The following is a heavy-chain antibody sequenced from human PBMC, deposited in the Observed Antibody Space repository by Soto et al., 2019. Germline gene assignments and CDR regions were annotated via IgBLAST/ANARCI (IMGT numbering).Heavy chain of an antibody. CDR1: GFTFSSYA. V-gene: IGHV3-21*01. J-gene: IGHJ4*02. D-gene: IGHD1-1*01. CDR3: TREVQPGVRREYDY. Sequence: PGGSLRLSCAASGFTFSSYAMSWVRQAPGKGLEWVSSIDSGGGSTFYADTVKGRFTISRDNAKNSLFLQMNSLRAEDTAVYFCTREVQPGVRREYDYWGQGTLVTVSS. CDR2: IDSGGGST.